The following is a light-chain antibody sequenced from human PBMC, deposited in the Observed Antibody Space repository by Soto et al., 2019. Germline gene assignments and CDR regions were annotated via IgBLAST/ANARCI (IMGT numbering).Light chain of an antibody. CDR3: QQYATFSGR. Sequence: IEIPQPPSTLSASVEDTVTVTCRASQSVSGWLAWYQQKPGEAPKLLIYDASALPRGVPSRLGGSGSGTKFTITIASLQPDDFATYYCQQYATFSGRLGPGTKVEI. J-gene: IGKJ1*01. V-gene: IGKV1-5*01. CDR2: DAS. CDR1: QSVSGW.